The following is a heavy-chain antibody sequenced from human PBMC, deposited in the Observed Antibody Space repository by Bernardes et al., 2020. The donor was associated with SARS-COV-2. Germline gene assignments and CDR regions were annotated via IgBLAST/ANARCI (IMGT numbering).Heavy chain of an antibody. J-gene: IGHJ4*02. Sequence: VGSLRLSCAASGFTFSSYSMNWVRQAPGTGLEWVSSISSSISYIYYADSVKGRFTISRDNAKNSLYLQMNSLRAEDTAVYYCARYIAARGDDYWGQGTLVTVSS. V-gene: IGHV3-21*01. CDR3: ARYIAARGDDY. CDR2: ISSSISYI. CDR1: GFTFSSYS. D-gene: IGHD6-6*01.